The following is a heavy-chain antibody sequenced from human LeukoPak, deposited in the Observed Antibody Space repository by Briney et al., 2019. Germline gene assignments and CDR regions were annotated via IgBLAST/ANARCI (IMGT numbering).Heavy chain of an antibody. CDR3: AREEYSSGHTGGCFDP. D-gene: IGHD6-19*01. CDR1: GGSINSHSYY. V-gene: IGHV4-39*02. CDR2: RYYSGST. J-gene: IGHJ5*02. Sequence: SETLSLTCTVSGGSINSHSYYWGWIRQPPGKGLEWIGSRYYSGSTGYNPSLKSRVTISVDTSKNQFSLKLSSVTAADTAVYYCAREEYSSGHTGGCFDPWGQGTLVTVSS.